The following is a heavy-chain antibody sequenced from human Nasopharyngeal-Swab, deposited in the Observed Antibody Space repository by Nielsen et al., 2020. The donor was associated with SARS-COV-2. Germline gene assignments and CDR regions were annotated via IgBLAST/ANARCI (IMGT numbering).Heavy chain of an antibody. V-gene: IGHV4-61*02. CDR2: MYTSGET. CDR3: ARDGVLSPIDY. D-gene: IGHD3-3*01. Sequence: WIRQPPGKGREWIGRMYTSGETYYNPSLKSRVTISEDTSKNQFSLKMRSVTAADTSTYYCARDGVLSPIDYWGQGTLVTVSS. J-gene: IGHJ4*02.